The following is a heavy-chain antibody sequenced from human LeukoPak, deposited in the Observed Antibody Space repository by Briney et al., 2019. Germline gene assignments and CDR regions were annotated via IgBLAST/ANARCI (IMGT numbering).Heavy chain of an antibody. CDR3: ARDTADYSSSWSNWFDP. V-gene: IGHV4-38-2*02. D-gene: IGHD6-13*01. CDR2: IYHSGST. J-gene: IGHJ5*02. CDR1: GYSISSGYY. Sequence: PSETLSLTCTVSGYSISSGYYWGWIRQPPGKGLEWIGSIYHSGSTYYNPSLKSRVTISVDTSKNQFSLKLSSVTAADTAVYYCARDTADYSSSWSNWFDPWGQGTLVTVSS.